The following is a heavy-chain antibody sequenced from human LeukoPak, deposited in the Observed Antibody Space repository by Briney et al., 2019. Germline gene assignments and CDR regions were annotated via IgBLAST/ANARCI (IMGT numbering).Heavy chain of an antibody. D-gene: IGHD3-10*01. V-gene: IGHV4-34*01. Sequence: SETLSLTCAVYGGSFNGYYWSCVRQPPGKGLEWSEEINHSGSSNYNPSLKSRVTISVDTSKNQFSLKLSSVTAADTAVYYCARVENDCGSGKYFDYWGQGTLVSVSS. J-gene: IGHJ4*02. CDR3: ARVENDCGSGKYFDY. CDR2: INHSGSS. CDR1: GGSFNGYY.